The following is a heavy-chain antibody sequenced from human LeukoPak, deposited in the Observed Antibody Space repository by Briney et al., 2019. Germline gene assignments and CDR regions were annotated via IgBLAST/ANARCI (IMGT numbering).Heavy chain of an antibody. J-gene: IGHJ6*04. CDR1: GFTFINAW. V-gene: IGHV3-48*04. CDR3: AELGITMIGGV. CDR2: ISSSGSTI. D-gene: IGHD3-10*02. Sequence: GGSLRLSCAASGFTFINAWMAWVRQAPGKGLEWVSYISSSGSTIYYADSVKGRFTISRDNAKNSLYLQMNSLRAEDTAVYYCAELGITMIGGVWGKGTTVTISS.